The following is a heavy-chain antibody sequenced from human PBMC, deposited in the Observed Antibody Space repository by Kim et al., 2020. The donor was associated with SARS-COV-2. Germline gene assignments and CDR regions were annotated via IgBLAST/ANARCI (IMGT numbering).Heavy chain of an antibody. D-gene: IGHD2-2*01. CDR1: GFTFSSYG. CDR3: AKFILYCSSTSCYDSRNY. CDR2: ISYDGSNK. Sequence: GGSLRLSCAASGFTFSSYGMHWVRQAPGKGLEWVAVISYDGSNKYYADSVKGRFTISRDNSKNTLYLQMNSLRAEDTAVYYCAKFILYCSSTSCYDSRNYWGQGTLVTVSS. V-gene: IGHV3-30*18. J-gene: IGHJ4*02.